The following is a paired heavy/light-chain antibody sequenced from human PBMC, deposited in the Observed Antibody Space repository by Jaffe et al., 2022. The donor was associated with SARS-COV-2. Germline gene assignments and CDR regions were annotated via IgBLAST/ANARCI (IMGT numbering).Light chain of an antibody. Sequence: DIQMTQSPSTLSASVGDRVTITCRASQSVNYWLAWYQQKPGNAPKLLIYKASSLHSGVPSRFSGSGSGTEFTLTISSLQPDDFATYFCQQYDTSWTFGQGTKVEIK. J-gene: IGKJ1*01. CDR1: QSVNYW. V-gene: IGKV1-5*03. CDR2: KAS. CDR3: QQYDTSWT.
Heavy chain of an antibody. V-gene: IGHV3-15*01. CDR2: VKSRIDGEPT. Sequence: EVQLVESGGGLVKPGGSLRLSCAASGFTFSYAWMNWVRQAPGKGLEWVGRVKSRIDGEPTDYAAPVKGRFTISRDASKNVLYLQMNSLKTEDTGVYFCTTGFNPLGAWGQGTLVTVSS. CDR3: TTGFNPLGA. D-gene: IGHD3-16*01. CDR1: GFTFSYAW. J-gene: IGHJ5*02.